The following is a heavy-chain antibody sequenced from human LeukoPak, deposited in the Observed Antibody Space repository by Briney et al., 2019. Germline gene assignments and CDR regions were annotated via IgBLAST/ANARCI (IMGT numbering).Heavy chain of an antibody. J-gene: IGHJ3*01. Sequence: GGSLRLSCVVSGLRFRNYGMHWVRQAPGKGLEWVAVIYYDGSNQYYADSVKGRFTVSRDNAKNTLYLQMDSLRAEDTAVYYCAREGSGRTAYNDGLDVWGQGTMVTVSS. V-gene: IGHV3-33*01. CDR1: GLRFRNYG. D-gene: IGHD3-10*01. CDR3: AREGSGRTAYNDGLDV. CDR2: IYYDGSNQ.